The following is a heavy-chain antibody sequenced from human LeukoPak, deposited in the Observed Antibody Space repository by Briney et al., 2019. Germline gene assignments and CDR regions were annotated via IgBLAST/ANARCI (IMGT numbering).Heavy chain of an antibody. CDR3: AREGTSGTHLNWFDP. CDR1: GGSISSYY. J-gene: IGHJ5*02. Sequence: SETLSLTCTVSGGSISSYYWSWIRQPPGKGLEWIGHIYGSGSTNYNPSLKSRVTLSVDTSKNQFSLKLSSATAADTAVYYCAREGTSGTHLNWFDPWGQGTLVTVSS. D-gene: IGHD1-1*01. CDR2: IYGSGST. V-gene: IGHV4-59*01.